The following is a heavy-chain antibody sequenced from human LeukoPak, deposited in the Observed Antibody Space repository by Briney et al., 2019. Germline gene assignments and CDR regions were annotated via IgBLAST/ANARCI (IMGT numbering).Heavy chain of an antibody. Sequence: SVKVSCKASGYTFTGYYMHWVRQCPGQGLEWMGWINPNSGSTNYAQKFQGRVTMTRDTSISTAYMELSRLRSDDTAVYYCARGLLEWLFIGPTGSQRPHNWFDPWGQGTLVTVSS. J-gene: IGHJ5*02. CDR2: INPNSGST. CDR3: ARGLLEWLFIGPTGSQRPHNWFDP. V-gene: IGHV1-2*02. D-gene: IGHD3-3*01. CDR1: GYTFTGYY.